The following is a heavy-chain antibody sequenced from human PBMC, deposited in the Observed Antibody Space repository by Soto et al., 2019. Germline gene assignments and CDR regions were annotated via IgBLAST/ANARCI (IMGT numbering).Heavy chain of an antibody. D-gene: IGHD6-13*01. CDR2: IIPIFGTA. CDR1: GGTSSSYA. CDR3: ARDSGYLAAAGTGYFDY. V-gene: IGHV1-69*13. Sequence: GASVKVSCKASGGTSSSYAISWVRQAPGQGLEWMGGIIPIFGTANYAQKFQGRVTITADESTSTAYMELSSLRSEDTAVYYCARDSGYLAAAGTGYFDYWGQGTLVTVSS. J-gene: IGHJ4*02.